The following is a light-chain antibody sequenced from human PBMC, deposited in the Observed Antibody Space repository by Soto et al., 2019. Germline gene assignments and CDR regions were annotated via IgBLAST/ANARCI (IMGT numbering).Light chain of an antibody. CDR1: SSDVGGYHY. CDR3: SSYTTSSTYV. V-gene: IGLV2-14*01. CDR2: DVS. Sequence: QSVLTQPASVSGSPGQSLTISCTGTSSDVGGYHYVSWYQQYPGKAPKVMIYDVSNRPSGVSNRFSGSKSGNTASLTISGLQAEDEADSYCSSYTTSSTYVFGTGTKVTVL. J-gene: IGLJ1*01.